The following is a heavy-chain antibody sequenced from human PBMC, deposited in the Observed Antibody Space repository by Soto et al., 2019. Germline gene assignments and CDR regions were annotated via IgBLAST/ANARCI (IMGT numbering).Heavy chain of an antibody. D-gene: IGHD3-3*01. CDR1: GFTFDDYA. CDR3: AKDKSPYYYDFWISYGMDV. Sequence: GGSLRLSCAASGFTFDDYAMHWVRQAPGKGLEWVSLISWDGGSTYYADSVKGRFTISRDNSKNSLYLQMNSLRAEDTALYYCAKDKSPYYYDFWISYGMDVWGQGTTVTVSS. V-gene: IGHV3-43D*04. J-gene: IGHJ6*02. CDR2: ISWDGGST.